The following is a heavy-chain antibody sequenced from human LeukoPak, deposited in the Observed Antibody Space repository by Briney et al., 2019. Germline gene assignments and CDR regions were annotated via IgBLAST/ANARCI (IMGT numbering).Heavy chain of an antibody. J-gene: IGHJ4*02. V-gene: IGHV4-59*04. CDR1: GGSISSYY. Sequence: PSETLSLTCTVSGGSISSYYWSWIRQPAGKGLEWMGYIYHSGSTYYNPSLKSRVTMSVDRSKNHFSLKLNSVTAAGTAVYYCARGYGTFDFWGQGILVTVSS. CDR2: IYHSGST. CDR3: ARGYGTFDF. D-gene: IGHD5-18*01.